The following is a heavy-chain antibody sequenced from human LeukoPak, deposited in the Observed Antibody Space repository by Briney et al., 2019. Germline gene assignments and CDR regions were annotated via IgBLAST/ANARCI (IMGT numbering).Heavy chain of an antibody. V-gene: IGHV3-64D*09. CDR2: ISRNGGST. J-gene: IGHJ4*02. CDR3: VKDLRSDFMGVLSRYLSY. CDR1: GFTFSFA. D-gene: IGHD2/OR15-2a*01. Sequence: GGSLRLSCSASGFTFSFAMHWVRQAPGKGLEYVAAISRNGGSTYYADSVKGRFAISRDNSKSTLYLQMSSLRAEDTAVYLCVKDLRSDFMGVLSRYLSYWGQGTLVTVSS.